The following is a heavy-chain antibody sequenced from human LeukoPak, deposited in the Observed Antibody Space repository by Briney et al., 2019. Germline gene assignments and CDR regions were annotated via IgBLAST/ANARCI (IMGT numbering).Heavy chain of an antibody. CDR3: ARGPKKLGIHNPRDV. Sequence: GGSLRLSCTASGFTFGDHAMSWVRQAPGKGLEWVGFIRSKAYRGTTEYAASVKGRFTISRDDSKSIVYLQMNSLKTEDTAFFYWARGPKKLGIHNPRDVGAKGTRVTVPS. CDR2: IRSKAYRGTT. D-gene: IGHD1-1*01. J-gene: IGHJ6*03. V-gene: IGHV3-49*04. CDR1: GFTFGDHA.